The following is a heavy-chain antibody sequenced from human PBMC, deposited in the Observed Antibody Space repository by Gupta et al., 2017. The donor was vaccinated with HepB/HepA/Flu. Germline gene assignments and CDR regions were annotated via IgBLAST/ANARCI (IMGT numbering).Heavy chain of an antibody. Sequence: QVQLVQSGSEVQKPGSSVKVSCKPSGGTFATYAVSWVRQAPGEGLEWMGGIVPLLGTADSTEKFQDRVTISADESKTTVYMELTSLRSEDTAVYYCARHSGGHNYHWHFDLWGRGTLVTVSS. CDR1: GGTFATYA. CDR2: IVPLLGTA. D-gene: IGHD5-24*01. V-gene: IGHV1-69*01. CDR3: ARHSGGHNYHWHFDL. J-gene: IGHJ2*01.